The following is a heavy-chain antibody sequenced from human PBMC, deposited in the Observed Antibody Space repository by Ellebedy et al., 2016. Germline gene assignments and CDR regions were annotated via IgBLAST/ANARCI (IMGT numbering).Heavy chain of an antibody. CDR1: GIGFSDFF. J-gene: IGHJ5*02. Sequence: GESLKISXAASGIGFSDFFMGWVRRAPGKGLEWVVTISAGGETTYLADSVRGRFTVSRDNSKYILYLHMKNLRADDTAVYYCRPGHYANLWGHGTLVTVSS. CDR2: ISAGGETT. D-gene: IGHD4-17*01. CDR3: RPGHYANL. V-gene: IGHV3-23*01.